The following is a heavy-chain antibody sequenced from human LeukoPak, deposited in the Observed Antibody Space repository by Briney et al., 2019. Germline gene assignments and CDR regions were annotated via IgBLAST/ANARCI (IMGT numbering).Heavy chain of an antibody. J-gene: IGHJ4*02. CDR3: ARSNHFWSGFLDT. D-gene: IGHD3-3*02. CDR2: VDYNGNI. CDR1: GGSISSGGYH. Sequence: SETLSLTCTVSGGSISSGGYHWTWIRQHPGKGLEWIGNVDYNGNIYYSPSLKSRALVSVDTSKNQVSLRLTSVTAADTAVYFCARSNHFWSGFLDTWGQGTLVTVSS. V-gene: IGHV4-39*07.